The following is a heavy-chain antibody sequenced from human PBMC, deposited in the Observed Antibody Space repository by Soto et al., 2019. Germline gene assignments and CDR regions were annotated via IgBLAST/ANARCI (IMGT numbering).Heavy chain of an antibody. Sequence: QVQLVESGGGVVQPGRSLRLSCAASGFSFSSHGMHWVRQAPGKGLEWVAVIPYDGRYKHYTDSVKGRFTISRDNSKNTLYLEMNSLRAEDTALYYCVRDDVYTDDGLDYWGQGTLVTVSS. CDR3: VRDDVYTDDGLDY. D-gene: IGHD1-1*01. V-gene: IGHV3-33*05. CDR2: IPYDGRYK. CDR1: GFSFSSHG. J-gene: IGHJ4*02.